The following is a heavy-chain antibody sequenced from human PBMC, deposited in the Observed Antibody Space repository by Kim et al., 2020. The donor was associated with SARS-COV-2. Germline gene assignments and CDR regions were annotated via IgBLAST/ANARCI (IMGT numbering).Heavy chain of an antibody. J-gene: IGHJ6*02. Sequence: GGSLRLSCAASGFTFSSYGMHWVRQAPGKGLEWVAVIWYDGSNKYYADSVKGRFTISRDNSKNTLYLQMNSLRAEDTAVYYCASSGQAGQYYYYYGMDVWGQGTTVTVSS. CDR1: GFTFSSYG. CDR3: ASSGQAGQYYYYYGMDV. CDR2: IWYDGSNK. V-gene: IGHV3-33*01. D-gene: IGHD6-19*01.